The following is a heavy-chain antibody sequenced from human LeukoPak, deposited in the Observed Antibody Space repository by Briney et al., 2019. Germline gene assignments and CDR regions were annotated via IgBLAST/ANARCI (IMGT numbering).Heavy chain of an antibody. Sequence: GGSLRLSCAASGFTFSSYGIHWVRQAPGKGLEWVAVISYDGSDKYYSDSVKGRFTISRDNSKNTLYLQMNSLRDEDTAIYYCTRDLPQRAFDIWGQGTMVTVSS. J-gene: IGHJ3*02. CDR1: GFTFSSYG. CDR3: TRDLPQRAFDI. V-gene: IGHV3-30*03. CDR2: ISYDGSDK.